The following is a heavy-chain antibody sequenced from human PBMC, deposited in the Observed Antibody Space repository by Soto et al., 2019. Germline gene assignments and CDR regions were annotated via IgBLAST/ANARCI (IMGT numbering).Heavy chain of an antibody. D-gene: IGHD2-2*01. V-gene: IGHV4-4*02. CDR2: IYHSGST. CDR3: ARDQLHTDGGNYYYNGMDV. J-gene: IGHJ6*02. CDR1: GGSISSTNW. Sequence: PSETLSLTCAVSGGSISSTNWCSWVRQPPGKGLEWIGEIYHSGSTNYNPSLKSRVTISVDKSKNQFSLNLSSVTAADTAVYYCARDQLHTDGGNYYYNGMDVWGQGTTVTVSS.